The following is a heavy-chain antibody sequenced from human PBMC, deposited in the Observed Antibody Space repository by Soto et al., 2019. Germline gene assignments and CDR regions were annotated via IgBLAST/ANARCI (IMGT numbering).Heavy chain of an antibody. CDR1: GYTFTSYG. V-gene: IGHV1-18*01. J-gene: IGHJ6*02. D-gene: IGHD3-3*01. CDR3: ARADLNITLRFLEWFNDYGMDV. Sequence: SVNVCCKESGYTFTSYGISWVRQAPGQGLEWMGWISAYNGNTNYAQKLQGRVTMTTDTSTSTAYMELRSLRSDDTAVYYCARADLNITLRFLEWFNDYGMDVWGQGTTVTVS. CDR2: ISAYNGNT.